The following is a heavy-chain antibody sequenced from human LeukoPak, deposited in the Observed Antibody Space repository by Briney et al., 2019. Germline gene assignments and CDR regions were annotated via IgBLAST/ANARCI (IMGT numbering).Heavy chain of an antibody. CDR2: INPNSGGT. D-gene: IGHD3-10*01. CDR1: GYTFTGYY. Sequence: ASVNVSCKASGYTFTGYYMHWVRQAPGQGLEWMGWINPNSGGTNYAQKFQGRVTMTRDTSISTAYMELSRLRSEDTAVYYCARVYYGSGSYLYYWGQGTLVTVSS. J-gene: IGHJ4*02. CDR3: ARVYYGSGSYLYY. V-gene: IGHV1-2*02.